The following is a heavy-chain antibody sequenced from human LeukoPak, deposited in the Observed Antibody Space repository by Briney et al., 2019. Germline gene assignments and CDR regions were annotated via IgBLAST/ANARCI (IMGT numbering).Heavy chain of an antibody. J-gene: IGHJ3*01. Sequence: PGGSLRLSCAASGFTLSTYGMTWVRQAPGKGPEWVSSIRGSGDYTDYADSVRGRFTISRDNSKNTLHLHMNSLSAEDTAVYFCGRDPNGDYVGAFEFWGQGTLVTVSS. CDR3: GRDPNGDYVGAFEF. V-gene: IGHV3-23*01. D-gene: IGHD4-17*01. CDR2: IRGSGDYT. CDR1: GFTLSTYG.